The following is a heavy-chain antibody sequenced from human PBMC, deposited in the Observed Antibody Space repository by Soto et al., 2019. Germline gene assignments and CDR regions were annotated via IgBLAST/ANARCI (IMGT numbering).Heavy chain of an antibody. J-gene: IGHJ4*02. Sequence: QVQLVESGGGVVQPGRSLRLSCAASGFTFSNYGMHWVRQAPGKGLEWVAVISYDASLIYYADSVRGRFTISRDNSKNTLFLQLDTLRADDTALYYCAKESRPHCISATCPPLDFWGQGTLATVSS. CDR1: GFTFSNYG. V-gene: IGHV3-30*18. CDR2: ISYDASLI. CDR3: AKESRPHCISATCPPLDF. D-gene: IGHD3-3*02.